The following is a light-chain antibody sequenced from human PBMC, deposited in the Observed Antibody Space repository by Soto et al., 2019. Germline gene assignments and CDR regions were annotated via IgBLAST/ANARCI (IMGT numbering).Light chain of an antibody. V-gene: IGLV4-60*02. Sequence: QCVLTQSSSASASLGSSVKLTCTLSSVNSSYIIAWHQQQPGKAPRYLMKLEGSGSYNKGSGVPDRFSGSSSGADPYLTISNLQFEDEADYYCETWDSNTHTVFGGGTKLTVL. CDR3: ETWDSNTHTV. J-gene: IGLJ3*02. CDR2: LEGSGSY. CDR1: SVNSSYI.